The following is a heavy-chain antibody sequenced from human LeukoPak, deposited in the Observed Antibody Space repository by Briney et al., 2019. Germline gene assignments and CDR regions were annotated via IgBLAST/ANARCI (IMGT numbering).Heavy chain of an antibody. J-gene: IGHJ4*02. CDR2: INDRT. D-gene: IGHD5-18*01. CDR1: GFTFSSYA. Sequence: GGSLRLSCAASGFTFSSYAMSWVRQAPGKGLEWVSGINDRTYYADSVKGRFTISRDTSKNTLYLQMNSLRAEDTAVYYCAREDSYVYVDYWGQGTLVTVS. CDR3: AREDSYVYVDY. V-gene: IGHV3-23*01.